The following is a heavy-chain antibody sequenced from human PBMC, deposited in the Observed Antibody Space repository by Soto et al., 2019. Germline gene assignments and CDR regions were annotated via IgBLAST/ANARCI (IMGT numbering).Heavy chain of an antibody. V-gene: IGHV2-5*02. Sequence: QITLKESGPTLVKPTQTLTLTCTFSGFSLSTSGVGVGWIRQPPGKALEWLTLIYWGDDKRYSPSLKSRLTITKDTSKNQVVLTMTTMDPVDTATYYCAHTLVGRGFDPWGQGTLVTVSS. CDR2: IYWGDDK. CDR1: GFSLSTSGVG. D-gene: IGHD3-10*01. CDR3: AHTLVGRGFDP. J-gene: IGHJ5*02.